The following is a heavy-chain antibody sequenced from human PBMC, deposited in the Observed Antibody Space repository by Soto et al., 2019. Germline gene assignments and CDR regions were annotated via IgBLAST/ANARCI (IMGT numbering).Heavy chain of an antibody. Sequence: GASVKVSCKASGGTFSSYAISWVRQAPGQGLEWMGGIIPIFGTANYAQKFQGRVTITADESTSTAYMELSSLRSEDTAVYYCARALSTNGPMYWFDPWSQGTLVTVSS. CDR2: IIPIFGTA. V-gene: IGHV1-69*13. CDR1: GGTFSSYA. D-gene: IGHD2-8*01. CDR3: ARALSTNGPMYWFDP. J-gene: IGHJ5*02.